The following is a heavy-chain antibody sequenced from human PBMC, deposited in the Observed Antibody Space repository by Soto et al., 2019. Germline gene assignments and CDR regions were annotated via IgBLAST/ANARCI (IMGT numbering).Heavy chain of an antibody. CDR2: IYHGGTT. J-gene: IGHJ4*01. CDR1: GYSISGPSY. CDR3: AKVHVTVVAGSTFDY. V-gene: IGHV4-38-2*02. Sequence: SETLSLTCSVSGYSISGPSYWAWIRQPPGKGPEWIASIYHGGTTFYNPSLKSRITISVDTSNNQFSLKLTSVTAADTAVYYCAKVHVTVVAGSTFDYWGHGTLVTVSS. D-gene: IGHD6-19*01.